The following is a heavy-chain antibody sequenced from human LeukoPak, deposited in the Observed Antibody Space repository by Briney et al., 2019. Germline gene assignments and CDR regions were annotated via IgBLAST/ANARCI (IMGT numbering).Heavy chain of an antibody. CDR1: GFSFSRYG. D-gene: IGHD5-24*01. CDR3: ARAGRWLQLYYFDY. J-gene: IGHJ4*02. CDR2: ILFDGSNK. Sequence: GGSLGLSCAASGFSFSRYGMHWVRQAPGKGLEWVAFILFDGSNKYYADSVKGRFTISRDNSKNTLYLQMNSLRAEDTAVYYCARAGRWLQLYYFDYWGQGTLVTVSS. V-gene: IGHV3-30*02.